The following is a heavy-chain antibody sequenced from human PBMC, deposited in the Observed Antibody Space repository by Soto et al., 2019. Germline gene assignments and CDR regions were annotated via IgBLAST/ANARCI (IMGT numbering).Heavy chain of an antibody. D-gene: IGHD6-19*01. J-gene: IGHJ4*02. CDR3: ATKIAVAGTRYFDY. V-gene: IGHV1-69*13. Sequence: SVKVSCKASGGTFSSYAISWVRQAPGQGLEWMGGIIPIFGTANYAQKFQGRVTITADESTSTAYMELSSLRSEDTAVYYCATKIAVAGTRYFDYWGQGNLVTVSS. CDR2: IIPIFGTA. CDR1: GGTFSSYA.